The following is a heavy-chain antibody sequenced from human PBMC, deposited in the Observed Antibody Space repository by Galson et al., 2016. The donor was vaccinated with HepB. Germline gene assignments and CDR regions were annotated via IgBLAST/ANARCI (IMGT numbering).Heavy chain of an antibody. CDR1: GGSISSYY. V-gene: IGHV4-4*07. D-gene: IGHD1-26*01. CDR2: IYTNGGT. J-gene: IGHJ4*02. CDR3: AREGGLLRGFDY. Sequence: SETLSLTCNVSGGSISSYYWSWIRQSAGKGLDWIGRIYTNGGTNYNPSLKSRVTMSLDTSKNQFSLKLRSVTAADTAVYYCAREGGLLRGFDYWGQGILITVSS.